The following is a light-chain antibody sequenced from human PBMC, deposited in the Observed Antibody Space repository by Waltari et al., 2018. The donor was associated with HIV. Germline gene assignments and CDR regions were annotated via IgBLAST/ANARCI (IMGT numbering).Light chain of an antibody. V-gene: IGLV1-44*01. CDR3: AAWDDTLNGWV. J-gene: IGLJ3*02. CDR1: NSTIGPNT. CDR2: SNE. Sequence: SVLTQPPSASGTPGQRVTISCSGSNSTIGPNTGNWNRPLPGKTPQLLIHSNEQRPSGVPDRFSGSKSGTSASLAISGLQSEDEADYYCAAWDDTLNGWVFGGGTKLTVL.